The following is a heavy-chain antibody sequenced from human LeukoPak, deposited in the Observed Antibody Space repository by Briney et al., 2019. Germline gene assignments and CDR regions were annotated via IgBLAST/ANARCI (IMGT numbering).Heavy chain of an antibody. CDR3: ARGLIYFEV. Sequence: GSLRLSCAASGFIFSNYGMHWVRQAPGKGLEWVAFMRYDGSHKYYADSVKGRFTISRDNAKNSLYLQMNSLRAEDTAVYYCARGLIYFEVWGQGTLVSVSS. V-gene: IGHV3-30*02. J-gene: IGHJ4*02. CDR2: MRYDGSHK. CDR1: GFIFSNYG. D-gene: IGHD3-9*01.